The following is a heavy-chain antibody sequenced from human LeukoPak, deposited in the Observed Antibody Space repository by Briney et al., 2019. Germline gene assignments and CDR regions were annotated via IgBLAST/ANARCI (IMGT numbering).Heavy chain of an antibody. CDR1: GYTFTRYD. Sequence: ASVKVSCEASGYTFTRYDMNWVRQASGQGREWLGWMNLHNGNTGYSERFQGRVIMTRNTSLSTAYLELSSLRTEDTAVYYCARGHQLNDYYMDVWGKGTTVTVSS. CDR3: ARGHQLNDYYMDV. J-gene: IGHJ6*03. CDR2: MNLHNGNT. V-gene: IGHV1-8*01. D-gene: IGHD2-2*01.